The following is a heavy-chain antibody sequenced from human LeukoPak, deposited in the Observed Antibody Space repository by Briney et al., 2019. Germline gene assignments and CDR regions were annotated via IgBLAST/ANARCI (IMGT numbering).Heavy chain of an antibody. J-gene: IGHJ3*02. CDR2: IKSKTDGGTT. CDR1: GFTFSNAW. Sequence: GGSLRLSCAASGFTFSNAWMSWVRQAPGKGLEWVGRIKSKTDGGTTDYAAPVKGRFTISRDDSKNTLYLQMNSLKTEDTAVYYCTTDRVTDFWSGYSYDAFDIWGQGKMVTVSS. CDR3: TTDRVTDFWSGYSYDAFDI. V-gene: IGHV3-15*01. D-gene: IGHD3-3*01.